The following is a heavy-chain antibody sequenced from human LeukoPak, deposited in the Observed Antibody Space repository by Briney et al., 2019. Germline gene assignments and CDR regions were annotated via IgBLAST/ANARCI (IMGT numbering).Heavy chain of an antibody. Sequence: GGSLRLSCAASGFTVSSSHMTWVRQAPGKGLEWVSVIYSGGSTYYADSVKGRFTISRDNSKNTLYLQMNSLRAEDTAVYYCARSVSSSWPAYFDYWGQGTLVTASS. CDR2: IYSGGST. CDR3: ARSVSSSWPAYFDY. V-gene: IGHV3-53*05. CDR1: GFTVSSSH. J-gene: IGHJ4*02. D-gene: IGHD6-13*01.